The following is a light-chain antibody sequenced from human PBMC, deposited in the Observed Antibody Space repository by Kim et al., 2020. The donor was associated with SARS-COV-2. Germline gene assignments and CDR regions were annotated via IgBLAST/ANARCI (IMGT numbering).Light chain of an antibody. CDR1: SLRTYY. CDR2: GKN. Sequence: SSELTQDPAVSVALGQTVRMTCQGDSLRTYYANWYQQKPGQAPILVTYGKNNRPSGIPDRFSGSSSGNTASLTITGAQAEDEADYYCNSRDGRGNHVVWVFGGGTQLTVL. CDR3: NSRDGRGNHVVWV. V-gene: IGLV3-19*01. J-gene: IGLJ3*02.